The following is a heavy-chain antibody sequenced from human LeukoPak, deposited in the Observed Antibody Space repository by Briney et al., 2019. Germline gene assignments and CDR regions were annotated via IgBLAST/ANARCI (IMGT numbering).Heavy chain of an antibody. CDR2: INEDGSVK. J-gene: IGHJ4*02. CDR3: ARDPGTMVRGVTLYYFDY. Sequence: PGGSLRLSCAASGFTLSSYWMSWVRQAPGEGLEWVANINEDGSVKNYVNSLKGRFTISRDNSKNTLYLQMNSLRAEDTAVYYCARDPGTMVRGVTLYYFDYWGQGTLVTVSS. CDR1: GFTLSSYW. D-gene: IGHD3-10*01. V-gene: IGHV3-7*01.